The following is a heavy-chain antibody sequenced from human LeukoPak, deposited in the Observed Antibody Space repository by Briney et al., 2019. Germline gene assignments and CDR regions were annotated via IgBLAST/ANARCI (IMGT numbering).Heavy chain of an antibody. CDR1: GYTFTSYY. Sequence: ASVKVSCKASGYTFTSYYMHWVRQAPGQGLEWMGIINPSGGSTSYAQKFQGRVTMTRDTSTSTAYMELSSLRSEDTAVYYCAREASGSYDRPDKLMAFDIWGQGTMVTVSS. D-gene: IGHD1-26*01. J-gene: IGHJ3*02. V-gene: IGHV1-46*01. CDR3: AREASGSYDRPDKLMAFDI. CDR2: INPSGGST.